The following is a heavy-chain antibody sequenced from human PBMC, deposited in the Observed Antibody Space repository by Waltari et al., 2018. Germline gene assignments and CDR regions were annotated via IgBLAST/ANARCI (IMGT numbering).Heavy chain of an antibody. J-gene: IGHJ4*02. V-gene: IGHV5-51*01. D-gene: IGHD6-19*01. CDR1: GYSFTSYW. Sequence: EVQLVQSGAAVKKPGESLKISCKGSGYSFTSYWIGWVRQMPGKGLEWMGVIHPCAPDTRSSPSFQGKVTISADKSISTAYLQWSSLKASDTAMYYCAREAYSNGWFFDSWGQGTLVTVSS. CDR2: IHPCAPDT. CDR3: AREAYSNGWFFDS.